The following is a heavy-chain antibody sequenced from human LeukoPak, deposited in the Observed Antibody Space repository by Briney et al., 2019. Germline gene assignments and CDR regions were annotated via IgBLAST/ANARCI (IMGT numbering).Heavy chain of an antibody. V-gene: IGHV3-74*01. CDR1: GFAFSSYW. D-gene: IGHD6-19*01. J-gene: IGHJ4*02. CDR2: INTDGSSA. CDR3: ARGHGYSSGCLDY. Sequence: TGGSLRLSCAASGFAFSSYWMHWVRQAPGKGLVWVSRINTDGSSASYADSVKGRFTISRDNAKNTLYLQMNSPRAEDTAVYYCARGHGYSSGCLDYWGQGTLVTVSS.